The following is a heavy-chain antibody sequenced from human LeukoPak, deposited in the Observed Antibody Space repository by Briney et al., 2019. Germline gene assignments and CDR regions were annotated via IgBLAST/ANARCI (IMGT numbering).Heavy chain of an antibody. CDR3: ARDDYDFWSGTKNNWFDP. D-gene: IGHD3-3*01. CDR1: GGSISSGSYY. CDR2: IYTSGST. Sequence: SQTLFLTCTVSGGSISSGSYYWSWIRQPAGKGLEWIGRIYTSGSTNYNPSLKSRVTISVDTSKNQFSLKLSSVTAADTAVYYCARDDYDFWSGTKNNWFDPWGQGTLVTVSS. V-gene: IGHV4-61*02. J-gene: IGHJ5*02.